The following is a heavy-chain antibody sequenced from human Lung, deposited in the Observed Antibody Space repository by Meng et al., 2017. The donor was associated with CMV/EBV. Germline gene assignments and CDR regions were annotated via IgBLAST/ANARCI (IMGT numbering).Heavy chain of an antibody. Sequence: QLQLQESGPGLGRPSETLSLTCSVSGGSSSSSTYYWAWIRQPPGKGLEWIGSLYDSGSTYYHPSLKSRVTISVDTSKTYFSLKLRSVTAADTAVYYCARDLEYWGQGTLVTVSS. CDR3: ARDLEY. V-gene: IGHV4-39*07. CDR2: LYDSGST. CDR1: GGSSSSSTYY. J-gene: IGHJ4*02. D-gene: IGHD1-1*01.